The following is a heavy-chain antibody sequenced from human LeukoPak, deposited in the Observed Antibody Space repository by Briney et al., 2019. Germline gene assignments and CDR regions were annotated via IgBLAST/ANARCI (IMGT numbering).Heavy chain of an antibody. D-gene: IGHD4-17*01. CDR1: GGTFSSYA. Sequence: ASVKVSCKASGGTFSSYAISWVRQAPGQGLEWMGGIIPIFGTANYAQKFQGRVTITADESTSTAYMELSSLRSEDTAVYYCASNPPPPGNDYGDYEDYWGQGTLVTASS. CDR3: ASNPPPPGNDYGDYEDY. J-gene: IGHJ4*02. V-gene: IGHV1-69*13. CDR2: IIPIFGTA.